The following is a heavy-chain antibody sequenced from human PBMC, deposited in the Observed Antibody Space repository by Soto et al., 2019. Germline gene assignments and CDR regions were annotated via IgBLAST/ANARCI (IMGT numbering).Heavy chain of an antibody. CDR2: ISPVSDTP. Sequence: QVQLVQSGAEVKKPGSSVKVSCKASEGTFSSFVISWVRQAPGQGPEWMGEISPVSDTPNYAQKFQGRVTITADESTSTAYMELRSLRPEDTAVYYCARALGYRYGLYFAYWGQGTLVTVSS. CDR1: EGTFSSFV. D-gene: IGHD5-18*01. CDR3: ARALGYRYGLYFAY. J-gene: IGHJ4*02. V-gene: IGHV1-69*01.